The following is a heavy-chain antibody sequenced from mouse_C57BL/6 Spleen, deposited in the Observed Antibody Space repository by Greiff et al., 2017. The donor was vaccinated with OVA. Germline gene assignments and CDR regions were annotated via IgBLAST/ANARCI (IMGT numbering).Heavy chain of an antibody. Sequence: EVKLMESGAGLVKPGGSLKLSCAASGFTFSSYAMSWVRQTPEKRLEWVAYISSGGDYIYYADTVKGRFTISRDNARNTLYLQMSSLKSEDTAMYYCTRDPPYYGSSYDAMDYWGQGTSVTVSS. D-gene: IGHD1-1*01. CDR1: GFTFSSYA. V-gene: IGHV5-9-1*02. CDR3: TRDPPYYGSSYDAMDY. J-gene: IGHJ4*01. CDR2: ISSGGDYI.